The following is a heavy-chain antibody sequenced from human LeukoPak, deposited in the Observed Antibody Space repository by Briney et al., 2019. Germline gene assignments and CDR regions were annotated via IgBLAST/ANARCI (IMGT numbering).Heavy chain of an antibody. CDR1: GFTFSSYA. CDR2: ISGSGSST. J-gene: IGHJ4*02. D-gene: IGHD3-10*01. Sequence: GGSLRLSCAASGFTFSSYAMSWVRQAPGKGLEWVSAISGSGSSTYYADSVKGRFTISRDNAKNSLYLQMNSLRAEDTAVYYCAREDKAYYYGSSYWGQGTLVTVSS. V-gene: IGHV3-23*01. CDR3: AREDKAYYYGSSY.